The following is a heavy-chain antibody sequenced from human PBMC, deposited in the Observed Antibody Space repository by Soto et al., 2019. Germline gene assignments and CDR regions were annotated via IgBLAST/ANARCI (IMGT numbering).Heavy chain of an antibody. D-gene: IGHD3-22*01. CDR1: GGTFSSYA. Sequence: ASVKVSGEASGGTFSSYAIIWLRQAPGQGLEWMGGIIPIFGTANYAQKFQGRVTITADESTSTAYMELSSLRSEDTAVYYCARDLESSGYQNWGQGTLVTVSS. V-gene: IGHV1-69*13. J-gene: IGHJ4*02. CDR3: ARDLESSGYQN. CDR2: IIPIFGTA.